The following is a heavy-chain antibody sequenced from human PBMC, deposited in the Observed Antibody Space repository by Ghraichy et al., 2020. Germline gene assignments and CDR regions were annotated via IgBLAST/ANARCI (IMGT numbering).Heavy chain of an antibody. CDR1: GGSFSGYY. CDR2: INHSGGT. CDR3: ARGIHQAYDYGEPHLVF. D-gene: IGHD4-17*01. Sequence: SETLSLTCAVYGGSFSGYYWNWIRQPPGKGLEWIGEINHSGGTNYNPSLKSRVTMSVDTSKNQFSLKLSSVTAADTAVYYCARGIHQAYDYGEPHLVFWGQRRLVTLSS. J-gene: IGHJ4*02. V-gene: IGHV4-34*01.